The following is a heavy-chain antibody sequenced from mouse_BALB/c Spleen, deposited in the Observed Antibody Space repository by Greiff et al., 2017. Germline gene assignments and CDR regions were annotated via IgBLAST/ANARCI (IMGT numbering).Heavy chain of an antibody. J-gene: IGHJ4*01. CDR1: GFTFSSYT. D-gene: IGHD2-2*01. Sequence: EVMLVESGGGLVQPGGSLKLSCAASGFTFSSYTMSWVRQTPEKRLEWVAYISNGGGSTYYPDTVKGRFTISRDNAKNTLYLQMSSLKSEDTAMYYCARRGYGYDGGYAMDYWGQGTSVTVSS. V-gene: IGHV5-12-2*01. CDR2: ISNGGGST. CDR3: ARRGYGYDGGYAMDY.